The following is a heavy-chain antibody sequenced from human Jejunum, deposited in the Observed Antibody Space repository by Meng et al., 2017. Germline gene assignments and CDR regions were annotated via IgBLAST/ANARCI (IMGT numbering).Heavy chain of an antibody. J-gene: IGHJ4*02. CDR2: IYYSGST. V-gene: IGHV4-30-4*01. D-gene: IGHD1-26*01. CDR1: GDSFNSTDYY. CDR3: ARSPYSGSALPFFDY. Sequence: QVQLQESGPGLVKPSQTLSLTCTVSGDSFNSTDYYWSWIRQPPEKGLEWIGYIYYSGSTYYNPSLKSRVSISGDTSNKQFSLKLTSVTAADTAVYYCARSPYSGSALPFFDYWGQGSLVTVSS.